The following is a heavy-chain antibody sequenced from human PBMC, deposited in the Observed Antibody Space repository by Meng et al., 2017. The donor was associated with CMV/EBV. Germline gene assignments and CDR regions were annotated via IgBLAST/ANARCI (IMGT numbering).Heavy chain of an antibody. CDR2: IIPIFGTA. J-gene: IGHJ4*02. CDR1: GGTFSSYA. D-gene: IGHD2-15*01. Sequence: QVQLVRSGAGGKKPGSSVKVSCKASGGTFSSYAISWVRQAPGQGLEWMGGIIPIFGTANYAQKFQGRVTITADESTSTAYMELSSLRSEDTAVYYCARARGRVVVVAPFDYWGQGTLVTVSS. V-gene: IGHV1-69*12. CDR3: ARARGRVVVVAPFDY.